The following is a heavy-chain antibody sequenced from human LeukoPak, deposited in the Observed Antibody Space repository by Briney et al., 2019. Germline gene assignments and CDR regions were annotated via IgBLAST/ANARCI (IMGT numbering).Heavy chain of an antibody. V-gene: IGHV1-46*01. J-gene: IGHJ4*02. CDR2: INPSGGST. CDR3: ARDRAGTCHY. D-gene: IGHD1-1*01. Sequence: ASVKVSCKASGYTFTSYYMHWVRQAPGHGLEWMGIINPSGGSTSYAQKFQGRVTMTRDTSTSTVYMEQSSLRSEDTAVYYCARDRAGTCHYWGQGTLVTVSS. CDR1: GYTFTSYY.